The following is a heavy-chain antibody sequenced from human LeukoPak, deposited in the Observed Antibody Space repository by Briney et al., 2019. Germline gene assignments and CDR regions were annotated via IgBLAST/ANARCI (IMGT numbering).Heavy chain of an antibody. J-gene: IGHJ4*02. Sequence: GGSLRLSCAASGFSFSSYAMSWFRQAPGKGLEWVSGISGSGGNTYYADSVKGRFTISRDNSKNTLYLQMNSLTAEDTAVYYCAKDSRYSEKIEAADYWGQGTLVTVSS. CDR2: ISGSGGNT. CDR1: GFSFSSYA. CDR3: AKDSRYSEKIEAADY. V-gene: IGHV3-23*01. D-gene: IGHD1-20*01.